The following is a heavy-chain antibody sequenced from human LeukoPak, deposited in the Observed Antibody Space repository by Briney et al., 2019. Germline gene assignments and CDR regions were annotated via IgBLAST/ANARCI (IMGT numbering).Heavy chain of an antibody. CDR3: AKEVDKDSSMIVVVFDY. V-gene: IGHV3-23*01. CDR1: GFTFTNAW. D-gene: IGHD3-22*01. Sequence: GGSLRLSCEASGFTFTNAWMSWVRQAPGKGLEWVSAISGSGVITYSADSVKGRFTISRDNSKNTLYLQMNSLRAEDTAVYYCAKEVDKDSSMIVVVFDYWGQGTLVTVSS. CDR2: ISGSGVIT. J-gene: IGHJ4*02.